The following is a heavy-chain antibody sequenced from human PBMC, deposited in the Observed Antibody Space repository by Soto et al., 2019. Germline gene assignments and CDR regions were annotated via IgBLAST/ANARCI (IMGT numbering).Heavy chain of an antibody. CDR1: GFTFSNAW. CDR2: IKSKTDGGTT. CDR3: TTRNQLRTYYDILTGYYSGYYYYMDV. V-gene: IGHV3-15*01. J-gene: IGHJ6*03. Sequence: EVQLVESGGGLVKPGGSLRLSCAASGFTFSNAWMSWVRQAPGKGLEWVGRIKSKTDGGTTDYAAPVKGRFTISRDDSINTLYLQMNILKTEDHAVYYCTTRNQLRTYYDILTGYYSGYYYYMDVWGKETTVTVSS. D-gene: IGHD3-9*01.